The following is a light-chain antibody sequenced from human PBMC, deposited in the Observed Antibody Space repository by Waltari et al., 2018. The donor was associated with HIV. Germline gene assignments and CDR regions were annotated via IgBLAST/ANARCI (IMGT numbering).Light chain of an antibody. CDR1: STSVDTF. CDR2: DVN. CDR3: CSHAGNFIFV. Sequence: QSALTQPHSVSGSPGQPLTISCTGTSTSVDTFVSWYQQHPGKAPNVIIFDVNKRPSGVPDRFSGSKSGNTASLTISGLQAEDEADYYCCSHAGNFIFVFGTGTKVTVL. V-gene: IGLV2-11*01. J-gene: IGLJ1*01.